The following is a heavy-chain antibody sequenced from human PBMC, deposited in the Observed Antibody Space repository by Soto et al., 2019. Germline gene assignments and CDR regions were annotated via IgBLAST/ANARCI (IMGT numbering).Heavy chain of an antibody. CDR2: FDPEDGET. CDR3: ATVHSSSWYYFDY. Sequence: ASVKVSCKVSGYTLTELSMHWVRQVPGKGLEWMGGFDPEDGETIYAQKFQGRVTMTEDTSTGTAYMELSSLRSEDTAVYYCATVHSSSWYYFDYWGQGTLVTVSS. J-gene: IGHJ4*02. V-gene: IGHV1-24*01. D-gene: IGHD6-13*01. CDR1: GYTLTELS.